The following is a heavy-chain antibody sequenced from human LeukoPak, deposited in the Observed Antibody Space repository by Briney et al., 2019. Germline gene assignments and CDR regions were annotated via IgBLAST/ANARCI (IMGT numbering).Heavy chain of an antibody. CDR1: GYTFTGYY. V-gene: IGHV1-2*02. CDR3: ATSYFDILAGYRPLSY. D-gene: IGHD3-9*01. CDR2: INPNSGGT. Sequence: ASVKVSCKASGYTFTGYYIHWVRQAPGQGLEWMGWINPNSGGTNYAQKSQGRVTMTRDTSISTAYMELSRLRSEDTAMYYCATSYFDILAGYRPLSYWGQGTLVTVSS. J-gene: IGHJ4*02.